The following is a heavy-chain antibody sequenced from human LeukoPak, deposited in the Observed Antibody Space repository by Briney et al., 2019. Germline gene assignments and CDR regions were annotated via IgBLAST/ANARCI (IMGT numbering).Heavy chain of an antibody. V-gene: IGHV4-34*01. CDR1: GGSFSGYY. Sequence: SETLSLTCAAYGGSFSGYYWSWVRQPPGKGLEWIGEINHGESTNYNPSLKSRVTISVDTSKNQFSLKLSSVTAADTAVYYCARGGYYDILTGYYNVAYFDYWGQGTLVTVSS. J-gene: IGHJ4*02. D-gene: IGHD3-9*01. CDR3: ARGGYYDILTGYYNVAYFDY. CDR2: INHGEST.